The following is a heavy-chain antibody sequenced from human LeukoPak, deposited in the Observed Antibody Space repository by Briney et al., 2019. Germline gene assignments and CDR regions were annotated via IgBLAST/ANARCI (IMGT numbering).Heavy chain of an antibody. V-gene: IGHV3-33*01. CDR2: IWYDGSNK. J-gene: IGHJ5*02. D-gene: IGHD3-10*01. Sequence: GGSLRLSCAASGFTFGSYGMHWVRQAPGKGLEGVAVIWYDGSNKYYADSVKGRFTISRDNSKNTLYLQMNSLRAEDTAVYYCARGGVRGAMGDNWFDPWGQGTLVTVSS. CDR1: GFTFGSYG. CDR3: ARGGVRGAMGDNWFDP.